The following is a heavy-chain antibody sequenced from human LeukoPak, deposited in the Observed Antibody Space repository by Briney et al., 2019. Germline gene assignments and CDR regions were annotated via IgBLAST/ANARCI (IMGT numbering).Heavy chain of an antibody. CDR3: ARDKIVVGGWFDP. J-gene: IGHJ5*02. CDR2: IYYSGST. D-gene: IGHD3-22*01. CDR1: GGSISSSSYY. V-gene: IGHV4-39*07. Sequence: SETLSLTCTVSGGSISSSSYYWGWIRQPPGKGLEWIGSIYYSGSTYYNPSLKSRVTISVDTSKNQFSLKLSSVTAADTAVYYCARDKIVVGGWFDPWGQGTLVTVSS.